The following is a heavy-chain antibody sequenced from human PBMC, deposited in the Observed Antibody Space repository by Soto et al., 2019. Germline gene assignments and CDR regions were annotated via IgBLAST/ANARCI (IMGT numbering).Heavy chain of an antibody. J-gene: IGHJ5*02. Sequence: EVQLVESGGGLVQPGGSLRLSCAASGFTFRSYSMNWVRQAPGKGLEWVSYISSSSSSIYYADSVKGRFTISRDNAKNSLYLQMNSLRDEDTAVYYCARDAGSYYGSGSGFVPWGQGTLVTVSS. CDR2: ISSSSSSI. CDR3: ARDAGSYYGSGSGFVP. D-gene: IGHD3-10*01. CDR1: GFTFRSYS. V-gene: IGHV3-48*02.